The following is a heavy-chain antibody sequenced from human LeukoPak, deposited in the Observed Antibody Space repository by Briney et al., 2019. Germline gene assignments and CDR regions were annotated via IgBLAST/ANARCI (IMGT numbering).Heavy chain of an antibody. CDR1: GFTFSSFA. J-gene: IGHJ4*02. CDR3: ARSMTTVATSPYY. CDR2: LRGSGGST. V-gene: IGHV3-23*01. Sequence: GGSLRLSCGGSGFTFSSFAMNWVRQAPGKGLEWVSVLRGSGGSTYYSDSVKGRFTISRDNSKSTLYLQMNSLRAEDTAVYYCARSMTTVATSPYYWGQGTLVTVSS. D-gene: IGHD4-17*01.